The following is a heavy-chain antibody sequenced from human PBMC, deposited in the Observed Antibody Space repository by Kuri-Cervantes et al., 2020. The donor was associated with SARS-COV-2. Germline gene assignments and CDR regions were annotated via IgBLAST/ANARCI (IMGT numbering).Heavy chain of an antibody. J-gene: IGHJ2*01. CDR3: ARAGYSTGWFPDWYFDL. D-gene: IGHD6-19*01. CDR2: IWYDGSNK. V-gene: IGHV3-33*01. CDR1: GLTFSSYG. Sequence: GESLKISCAASGLTFSSYGMHWVRQAPGKGLEWVAVIWYDGSNKYYADSVKGRFTISRDNSKNTVNLQMNSLRGEDTALYYCARAGYSTGWFPDWYFDLWGRGTLVTVSS.